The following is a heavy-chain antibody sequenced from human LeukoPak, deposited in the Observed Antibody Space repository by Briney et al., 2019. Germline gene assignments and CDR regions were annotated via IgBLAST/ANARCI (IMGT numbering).Heavy chain of an antibody. CDR1: GFTFTTYW. CDR2: IKQDGSEK. D-gene: IGHD2-8*02. V-gene: IGHV3-7*01. CDR3: AREGVLDPQNY. Sequence: GGSLTLSCATSGFTFTTYWMNWVRQAPGKGLEWVANIKQDGSEKYYVDSVKGRFTISRDNARNSLYLQMNSLRAEDTAVYYCAREGVLDPQNYWGQGTLVTVSS. J-gene: IGHJ4*02.